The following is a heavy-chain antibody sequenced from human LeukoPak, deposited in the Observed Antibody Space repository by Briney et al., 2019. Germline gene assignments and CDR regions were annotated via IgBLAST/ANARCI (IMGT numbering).Heavy chain of an antibody. D-gene: IGHD3-3*01. CDR2: ISGSGGST. J-gene: IGHJ4*02. CDR3: AKFRIFGVVTAFDY. V-gene: IGHV3-23*01. Sequence: PGGSLRLSCAASGFTFSSYAMSWVRQAPGKGLEWVSAISGSGGSTYYADSVKGRFIISRDNSKNTLYLQMNSLRAEDTAVYYCAKFRIFGVVTAFDYWGQGTLVTVSS. CDR1: GFTFSSYA.